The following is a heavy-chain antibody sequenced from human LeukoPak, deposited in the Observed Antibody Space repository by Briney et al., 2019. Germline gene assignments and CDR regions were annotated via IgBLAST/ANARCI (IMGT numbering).Heavy chain of an antibody. V-gene: IGHV3-33*01. CDR2: VSNDGRNE. J-gene: IGHJ4*02. CDR3: ARDSASTPLDY. Sequence: GGSLRLSCATSGFTFSSYAIHWVRQAPGKGVEWVAVVSNDGRNEYYADSVQGRFSISRDNSKNTVYLQMNSLRAEDTAVYYCARDSASTPLDYWGQGTLVTVSS. D-gene: IGHD1-26*01. CDR1: GFTFSSYA.